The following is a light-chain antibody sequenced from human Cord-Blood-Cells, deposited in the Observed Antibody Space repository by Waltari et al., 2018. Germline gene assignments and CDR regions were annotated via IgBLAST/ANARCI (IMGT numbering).Light chain of an antibody. J-gene: IGLJ3*02. CDR3: SSYTSSSTLV. CDR2: DVS. Sequence: QSALTQPASVSGSPGQSITISCTGTSSAVGGYNNVSWYQQHPGKAPKPLIYDVSNRPSGVSKRFSGSKSGNTASLTISGLQAEDEADYYCSSYTSSSTLVFGGGTKLTVL. V-gene: IGLV2-14*03. CDR1: SSAVGGYNN.